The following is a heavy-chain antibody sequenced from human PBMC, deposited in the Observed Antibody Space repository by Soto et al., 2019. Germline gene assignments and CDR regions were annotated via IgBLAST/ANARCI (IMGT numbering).Heavy chain of an antibody. CDR1: GGSISSGGYY. J-gene: IGHJ3*01. V-gene: IGHV4-31*03. CDR3: ARGGSSDWQVAFDF. CDR2: ISYSASS. Sequence: ASETLSLTCNVSGGSISSGGYYWNWIRQVPGRGLEWIGYISYSASSFYNPSLESRVSVSIDTSGNQFSLKLSSMTAADTAVYFCARGGSSDWQVAFDFWGQGTMVTVSS. D-gene: IGHD6-19*01.